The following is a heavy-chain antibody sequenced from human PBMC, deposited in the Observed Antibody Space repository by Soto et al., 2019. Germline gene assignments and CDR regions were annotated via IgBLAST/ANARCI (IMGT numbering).Heavy chain of an antibody. CDR2: IYYSGST. Sequence: QVQLQESGPGLVKPSQTLSLTCTVSGGSISSGGYYWSWIRQHPGKGLEWIGYIYYSGSTYYNPSLKRRVTLSLDASKKQSGLKLSSVTAADTAVYYCARDRLGGAFDIWGQGTIVTVSS. V-gene: IGHV4-31*03. CDR1: GGSISSGGYY. J-gene: IGHJ3*02. D-gene: IGHD3-10*01. CDR3: ARDRLGGAFDI.